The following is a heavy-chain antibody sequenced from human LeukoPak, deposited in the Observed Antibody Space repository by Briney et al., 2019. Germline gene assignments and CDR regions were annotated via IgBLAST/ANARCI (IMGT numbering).Heavy chain of an antibody. Sequence: ASVKVSCKASGYTFTSYYMHWVRQAPGQGLEWMGIINPSGGSTSYAQKFQGRVTMTRDTSTSTVYMELSSLRSEDTAVYYCARDRKYSSSWYDERTTFDYWGQGTLVTVSS. V-gene: IGHV1-46*01. CDR1: GYTFTSYY. J-gene: IGHJ4*02. CDR3: ARDRKYSSSWYDERTTFDY. CDR2: INPSGGST. D-gene: IGHD6-13*01.